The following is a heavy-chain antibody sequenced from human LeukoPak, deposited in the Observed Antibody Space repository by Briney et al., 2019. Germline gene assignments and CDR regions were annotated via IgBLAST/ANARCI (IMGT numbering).Heavy chain of an antibody. D-gene: IGHD4-23*01. CDR2: IYYSGST. CDR3: ARANDYGGNFRFDY. CDR1: GGSISSYY. V-gene: IGHV4-59*01. J-gene: IGHJ4*02. Sequence: SETLSLTCTVSGGSISSYYWSWIRQPPGKGLEGIGYIYYSGSTNYNPSLKSRVTISVDTSKNQFSLKLSSVTAADTAVYYCARANDYGGNFRFDYWGQGTLVTVSS.